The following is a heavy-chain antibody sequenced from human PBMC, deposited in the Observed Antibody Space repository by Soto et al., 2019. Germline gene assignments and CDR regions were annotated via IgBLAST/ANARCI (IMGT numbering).Heavy chain of an antibody. CDR1: GGSISSYY. V-gene: IGHV4-4*07. Sequence: SETLSLTCTVSGGSISSYYWSWIRQPAGKGLEWIGRIYTSGSTNYNPSLKSRVTMSVDTSKNQFSLKLSSVTAADTAVYYCARDPGIVVVPAAEYYYYGMDVWGQGTTVNVS. CDR3: ARDPGIVVVPAAEYYYYGMDV. J-gene: IGHJ6*02. CDR2: IYTSGST. D-gene: IGHD2-2*01.